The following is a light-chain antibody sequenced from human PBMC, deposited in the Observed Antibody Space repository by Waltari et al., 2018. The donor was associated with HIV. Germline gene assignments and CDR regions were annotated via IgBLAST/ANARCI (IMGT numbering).Light chain of an antibody. CDR3: LQSIDFPLT. Sequence: EILMTQTPVSLSVTPGQPASISCKSSQTLLHSDGKSYLYWYLQKAGQPPHLLISAAHKRFHGVPERFSGSGSGTHVIVTISRVEAEDVGVYYCLQSIDFPLTFGGGTKVEIK. J-gene: IGKJ4*01. CDR1: QTLLHSDGKSY. CDR2: AAH. V-gene: IGKV2D-29*01.